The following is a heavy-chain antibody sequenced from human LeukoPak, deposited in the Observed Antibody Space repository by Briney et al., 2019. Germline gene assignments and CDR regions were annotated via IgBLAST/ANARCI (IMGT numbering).Heavy chain of an antibody. V-gene: IGHV1-18*01. CDR3: DRVGSAYGVPLEFDF. D-gene: IGHD4-17*01. CDR1: VSSLNKFG. CDR2: ISGYNANT. Sequence: ASVKVSCKGSVSSLNKFGISWVRQAPGQGLEWMGWISGYNANTDSAQKFQDRVTMTTDNSVTTAYLELRSLRSDDTAVYFCDRVGSAYGVPLEFDFWGQGTLVTVSS. J-gene: IGHJ5*01.